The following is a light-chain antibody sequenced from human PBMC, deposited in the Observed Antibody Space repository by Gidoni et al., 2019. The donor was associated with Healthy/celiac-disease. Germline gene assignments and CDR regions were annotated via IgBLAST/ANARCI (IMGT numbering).Light chain of an antibody. Sequence: DIVFTQSPATLSVSPGERATLSCRASQSVSSYLAWYQQKPGQAPRLLIYDASNRATGIPARFSGSGSGTDFTLTISSLEPEDIAVYYCQQCSNWPLTFXGXTKVEIK. J-gene: IGKJ4*01. CDR2: DAS. CDR3: QQCSNWPLT. CDR1: QSVSSY. V-gene: IGKV3-11*01.